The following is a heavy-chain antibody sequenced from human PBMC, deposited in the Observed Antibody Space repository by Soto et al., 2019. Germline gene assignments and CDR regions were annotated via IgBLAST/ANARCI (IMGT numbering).Heavy chain of an antibody. V-gene: IGHV4-31*03. J-gene: IGHJ4*02. CDR3: ARAPPSPGY. Sequence: QVQLQESGPGLVKPSQTLSLTCTVSGGSISSGGYYWSWIRQHPGKGLEWIGYIYYSGGTYYNPSRKRRVTISVDSSKRPLPPKLSSLPATVPAVYYCARAPPSPGYRGPGTLVSVSS. CDR1: GGSISSGGYY. CDR2: IYYSGGT.